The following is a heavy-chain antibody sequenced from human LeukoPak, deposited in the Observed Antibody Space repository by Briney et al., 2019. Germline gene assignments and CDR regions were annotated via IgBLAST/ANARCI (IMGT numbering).Heavy chain of an antibody. Sequence: GGSLRLSCAASGFTFSDDYMTWVRQAPGKGLEWLSYISGNGGVIQYADSVKGRFTISRDNAKNLLHLQMDSLRVEDTAIYYCARDPRTVRIWGQGTLVTVSS. V-gene: IGHV3-11*04. CDR1: GFTFSDDY. CDR2: ISGNGGVI. CDR3: ARDPRTVRI. J-gene: IGHJ4*02. D-gene: IGHD1-1*01.